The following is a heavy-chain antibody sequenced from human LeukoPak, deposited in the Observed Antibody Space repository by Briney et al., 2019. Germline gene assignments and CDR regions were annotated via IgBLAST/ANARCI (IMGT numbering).Heavy chain of an antibody. D-gene: IGHD6-13*01. CDR1: GFTFSSYA. J-gene: IGHJ4*02. Sequence: GGSLRLSCAASGFTFSSYAMSWVRQAPGKGLEWVSGISDSGDHTYYADSVKGRFTISRDNSKNTFYMEMNSLRVEDTAMYYCARDGDSVTTQSSSWSYFDYWGQGTLVTVSS. CDR2: ISDSGDHT. V-gene: IGHV3-23*01. CDR3: ARDGDSVTTQSSSWSYFDY.